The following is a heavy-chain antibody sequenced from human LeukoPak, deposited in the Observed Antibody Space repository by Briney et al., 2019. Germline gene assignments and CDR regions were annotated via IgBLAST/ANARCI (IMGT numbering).Heavy chain of an antibody. CDR3: ARVNYYGSGSLDY. CDR1: GGSISSYY. V-gene: IGHV4-59*08. J-gene: IGHJ4*02. Sequence: SETLSLTCTVSGGSISSYYWSWIRQPPGKGLEWIGYIYYSGSTNYNPSLKSRVTISVDTSKNQFSLKLSSVTAADTAVYYCARVNYYGSGSLDYWGQGTLVTVSS. D-gene: IGHD3-10*01. CDR2: IYYSGST.